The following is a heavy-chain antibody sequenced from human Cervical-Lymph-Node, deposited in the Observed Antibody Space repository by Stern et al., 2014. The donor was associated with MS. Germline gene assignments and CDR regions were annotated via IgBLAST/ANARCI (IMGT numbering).Heavy chain of an antibody. V-gene: IGHV1-69*06. CDR1: GG. J-gene: IGHJ5*02. D-gene: IGHD3-16*01. CDR2: VIPFVGTS. Sequence: VQLVESGAEVKKPGSSVKISCKSSGGISWVRQAPGQGLEWMGGVIPFVGTSNSAQKFKGSVTITADTSTNKAYLEVRSLKPDDTALYFCARGGGDNWFDPWGQGTLVTVSS. CDR3: ARGGGDNWFDP.